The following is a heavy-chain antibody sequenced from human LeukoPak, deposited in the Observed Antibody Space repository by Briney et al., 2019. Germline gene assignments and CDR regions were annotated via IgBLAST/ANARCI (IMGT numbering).Heavy chain of an antibody. CDR3: ARDYAKTGYCSETSCPDVFDF. V-gene: IGHV3-21*01. D-gene: IGHD2-15*01. CDR1: GFSFSTYS. J-gene: IGHJ3*01. CDR2: ISGSSSFI. Sequence: PGGSLRLSCGASGFSFSTYSMNWVRQAPGKGLEWVSSISGSSSFIYYADSVKGRFTISRDNAKKSLYLQMNSLRAEDTAVYYCARDYAKTGYCSETSCPDVFDFWGQGTMVTVSS.